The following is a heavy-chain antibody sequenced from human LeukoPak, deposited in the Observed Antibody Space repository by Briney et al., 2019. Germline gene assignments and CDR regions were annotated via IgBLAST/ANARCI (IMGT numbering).Heavy chain of an antibody. V-gene: IGHV3-53*05. D-gene: IGHD1-26*01. CDR3: AKDSAVSGSYPGASDI. Sequence: GGSLRLSCAASGFSVSSNYMSWVRQAPGKGLEWVSVLYSGGNTHYADSVKGRFTLSRDNSKNTLYLQMNSLRAEDTAVYYCAKDSAVSGSYPGASDIWGQGTMVTVSS. CDR2: LYSGGNT. CDR1: GFSVSSNY. J-gene: IGHJ3*02.